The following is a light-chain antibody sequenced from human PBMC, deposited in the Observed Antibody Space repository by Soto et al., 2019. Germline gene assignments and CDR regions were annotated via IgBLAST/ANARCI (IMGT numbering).Light chain of an antibody. J-gene: IGLJ2*01. CDR2: DNN. CDR3: GTWDFGLSNVV. V-gene: IGLV1-51*01. CDR1: SFNIGNNY. Sequence: QSVLTQPPSVSATPGQNVTISCSGSSFNIGNNYVSWYQQLPGTDPKLIIYDNNKRPSGITDRFSGSKSVTSANLDITGLQNGDEDDYYCGTWDFGLSNVVFGRGSKLTVL.